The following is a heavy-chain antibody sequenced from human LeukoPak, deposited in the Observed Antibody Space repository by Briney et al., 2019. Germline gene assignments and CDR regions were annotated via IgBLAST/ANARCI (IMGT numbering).Heavy chain of an antibody. CDR3: ARDSGEWPPGGMDV. CDR2: IWYDGSNK. D-gene: IGHD3-3*01. V-gene: IGHV3-33*01. CDR1: GFTFSSYG. J-gene: IGHJ6*02. Sequence: GGSLRLSCAASGFTFSSYGMHWVRQAPGKGLEWVAVIWYDGSNKYYAGSVKGRFTISRDNSKNTLYLQMNSLRAEDTAVYYCARDSGEWPPGGMDVWGQGTTVTVSS.